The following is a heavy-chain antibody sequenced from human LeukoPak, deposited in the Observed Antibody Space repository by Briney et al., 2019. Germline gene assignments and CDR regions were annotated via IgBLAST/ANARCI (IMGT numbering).Heavy chain of an antibody. V-gene: IGHV3-30*01. D-gene: IGHD2-15*01. Sequence: SYDGSTKYYADSVKGRFTISGVTSKNTLYLQMNSLRGEDTALYYCAREYEGDCSGGSCFRGTYNWFDPWGQGTLVTVSS. J-gene: IGHJ5*02. CDR2: SYDGSTK. CDR3: AREYEGDCSGGSCFRGTYNWFDP.